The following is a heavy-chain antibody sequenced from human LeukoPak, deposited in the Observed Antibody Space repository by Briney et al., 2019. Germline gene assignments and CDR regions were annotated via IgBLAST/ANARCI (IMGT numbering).Heavy chain of an antibody. D-gene: IGHD3-16*01. CDR2: ISSSGSTI. J-gene: IGHJ4*02. V-gene: IGHV3-48*03. CDR3: ARAKYDYVWGSDSPHLDY. Sequence: PGGSLRLSCAASGFTFSSYEMNWVRQAPGKGLEWVSYISSSGSTIYYADSVKGRFTISRDNAKNSLYLQMNSLRAEDTAVYYCARAKYDYVWGSDSPHLDYWGQGTLVTVSS. CDR1: GFTFSSYE.